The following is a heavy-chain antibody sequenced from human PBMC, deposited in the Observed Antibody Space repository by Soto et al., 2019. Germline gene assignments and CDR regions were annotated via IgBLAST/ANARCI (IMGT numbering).Heavy chain of an antibody. J-gene: IGHJ5*02. Sequence: QITLKESGPTLVKPTQTLTLTCTLSGFSHSTSGVAVGWIRQPPGKALEWLGHIYWNDDKYYSTSLKSRLSLTKDTSKNQVVLTMTNVYPVDTGTYYCARLLTAALFSYDLWGQGTLVTVSS. CDR2: IYWNDDK. CDR1: GFSHSTSGVA. D-gene: IGHD2-21*02. CDR3: ARLLTAALFSYDL. V-gene: IGHV2-5*01.